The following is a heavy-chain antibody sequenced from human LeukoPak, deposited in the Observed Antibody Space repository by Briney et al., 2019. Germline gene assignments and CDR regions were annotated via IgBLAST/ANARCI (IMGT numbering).Heavy chain of an antibody. V-gene: IGHV3-9*01. CDR3: AKERGTIVVVPAAPHPFDY. J-gene: IGHJ4*02. D-gene: IGHD2-2*01. CDR1: GFTFDDYA. CDR2: ISWNSGSI. Sequence: GGSLRLSCAASGFTFDDYAMHWVRQAPGKGLEWVSGISWNSGSIGYADSVKGRFTISRDNSKNTLYLQMNSLRAEDTAVYYCAKERGTIVVVPAAPHPFDYWGQGTLVTVSS.